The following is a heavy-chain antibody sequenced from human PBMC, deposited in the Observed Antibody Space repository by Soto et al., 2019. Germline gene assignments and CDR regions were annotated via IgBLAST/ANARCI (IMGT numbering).Heavy chain of an antibody. CDR3: AIALYCSGGSCYLDNWYDP. V-gene: IGHV6-1*01. CDR2: TYYRSKWYN. J-gene: IGHJ5*02. D-gene: IGHD2-15*01. Sequence: SQTLSLTCAISGDSVSSNSAAWNWIRQSPSRGLEWLGRTYYRSKWYNDYAVSVKSRITINPDTSKNQFSLQLNSVTPEDTAVYYCAIALYCSGGSCYLDNWYDPWGQGTLVTVSS. CDR1: GDSVSSNSAA.